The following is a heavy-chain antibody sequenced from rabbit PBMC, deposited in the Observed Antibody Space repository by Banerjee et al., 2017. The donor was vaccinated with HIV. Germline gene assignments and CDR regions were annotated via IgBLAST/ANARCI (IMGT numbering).Heavy chain of an antibody. CDR3: ARDRNAGEYL. J-gene: IGHJ6*01. V-gene: IGHV1S45*01. Sequence: EEYGGDLVQPEGSLTLTCKASGLDFSSSYWICWVRQAPGKGLEWIACIGAGSSGKTYYASWVNGRFTISKTSSTTVTLQMTSLTAADTATYFCARDRNAGEYLWGQGTLVTVS. CDR1: GLDFSSSYW. CDR2: IGAGSSGKT. D-gene: IGHD4-2*01.